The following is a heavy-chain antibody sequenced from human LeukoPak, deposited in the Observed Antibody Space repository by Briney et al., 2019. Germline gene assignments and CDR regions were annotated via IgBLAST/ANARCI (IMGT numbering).Heavy chain of an antibody. Sequence: SETLSLTSTVSGGSISSGSYYWRWIRQPAGKGLEWTGRIYTSGSTNYNPSLKSRVTISVDTSKNQFSLKLSSVTAADTAVYYCAREVERYSSGWADYWGQGTLVTVSS. J-gene: IGHJ4*02. CDR3: AREVERYSSGWADY. V-gene: IGHV4-61*02. CDR1: GGSISSGSYY. D-gene: IGHD6-19*01. CDR2: IYTSGST.